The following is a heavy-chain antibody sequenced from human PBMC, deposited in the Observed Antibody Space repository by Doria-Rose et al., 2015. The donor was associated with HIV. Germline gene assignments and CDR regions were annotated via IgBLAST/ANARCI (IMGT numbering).Heavy chain of an antibody. J-gene: IGHJ4*02. Sequence: GLEWIGYIYYSGSTYYNPSLKSRVTISVDASKNQFSLKLSSVTAADTAVYYCARGYEKLVFGYWGQGTLVTVSS. CDR2: IYYSGST. CDR3: ARGYEKLVFGY. D-gene: IGHD6-13*01. V-gene: IGHV4-31*02.